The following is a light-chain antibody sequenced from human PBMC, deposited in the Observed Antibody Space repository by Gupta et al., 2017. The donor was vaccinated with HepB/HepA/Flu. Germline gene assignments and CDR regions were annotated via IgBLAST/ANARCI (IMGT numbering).Light chain of an antibody. J-gene: IGKJ2*04. CDR3: QQNGNTRLNMCN. Sequence: IVLTQSPRTPPLSPGARATLSCRASQSVSSSYLAWYQKKTGQAPRLLIYGASSRATGSPDRFSGSGFEKDFTLTISGLDTEECAVYYCQQNGNTRLNMCNFGQGTKVEIK. CDR2: GAS. V-gene: IGKV3-20*01. CDR1: QSVSSSY.